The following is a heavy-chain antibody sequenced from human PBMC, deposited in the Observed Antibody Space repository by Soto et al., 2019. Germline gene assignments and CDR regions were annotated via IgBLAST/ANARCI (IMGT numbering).Heavy chain of an antibody. D-gene: IGHD2-21*02. CDR3: ARADRTLVTSYSLDV. Sequence: SETLSLTCAVYGGSFSGYYWTWIRQPPGKGLEWIGEINHSGTINFNPSLKSRLTISLDTSKKHFSLKLSPVTDADTAAYYCARADRTLVTSYSLDVWGQGTTVTVSS. J-gene: IGHJ6*02. CDR2: INHSGTI. CDR1: GGSFSGYY. V-gene: IGHV4-34*01.